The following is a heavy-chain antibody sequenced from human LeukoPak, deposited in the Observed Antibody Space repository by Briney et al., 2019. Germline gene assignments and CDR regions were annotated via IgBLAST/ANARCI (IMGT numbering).Heavy chain of an antibody. CDR2: IIPILGIA. D-gene: IGHD6-13*01. V-gene: IGHV1-69*04. CDR3: ATFPRYSSSWPAK. Sequence: ASVKVSCKASGGTFSSYAISWVRQAPGQGLEWMGRIIPILGIANYAQKFQGRVTITADKSTSTAYMELSSLRSEDTAVYYCATFPRYSSSWPAKWGQGTLVTVSS. CDR1: GGTFSSYA. J-gene: IGHJ4*02.